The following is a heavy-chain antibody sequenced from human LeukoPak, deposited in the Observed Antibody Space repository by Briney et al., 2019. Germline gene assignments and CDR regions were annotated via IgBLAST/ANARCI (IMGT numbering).Heavy chain of an antibody. Sequence: GGSLRLSCAASGFTVSDSYMTWVRQAPGKGLEWVSVIYSGGTTYYADSVKGRFTISRDNSKNTLYLQMNSLRADDTAVYYCARANWNDDAFDIWGQGTMVTVS. CDR1: GFTVSDSY. D-gene: IGHD1-20*01. CDR2: IYSGGTT. J-gene: IGHJ3*02. V-gene: IGHV3-66*01. CDR3: ARANWNDDAFDI.